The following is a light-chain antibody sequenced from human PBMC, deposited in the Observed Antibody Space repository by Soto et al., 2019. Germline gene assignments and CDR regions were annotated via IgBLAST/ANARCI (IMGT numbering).Light chain of an antibody. V-gene: IGKV3-15*01. J-gene: IGKJ5*01. CDR3: QQYNNWPKT. CDR2: GAS. Sequence: EIVMTQSPATLSVSPGERATLSCRASQSVSSNLAWYQQKPGQAPRLLIYGASTRATGIPARLSGSGSGTEFTLTISSVQSEDFAVYYCQQYNNWPKTFGQGTRLEIK. CDR1: QSVSSN.